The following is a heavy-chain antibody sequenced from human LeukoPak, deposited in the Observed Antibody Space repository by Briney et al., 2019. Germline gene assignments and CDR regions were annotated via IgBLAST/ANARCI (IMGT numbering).Heavy chain of an antibody. V-gene: IGHV1-24*01. J-gene: IGHJ2*01. D-gene: IGHD4-17*01. Sequence: GSVKVSCKVSGYTLTELSMHWVRQAPGKGLEWMGGFDPEDGETIYAQKFQGRVTMTEDTSTDTAYMELSSLRSEDTAVYYCATTEYDYGDYGWYFDLWGRGTLVTVSS. CDR3: ATTEYDYGDYGWYFDL. CDR2: FDPEDGET. CDR1: GYTLTELS.